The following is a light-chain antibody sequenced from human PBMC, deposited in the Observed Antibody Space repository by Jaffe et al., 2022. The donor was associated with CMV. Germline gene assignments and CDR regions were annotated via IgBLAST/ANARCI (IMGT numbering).Light chain of an antibody. CDR1: SSNIGRNT. Sequence: QSVLTQPPSASGTPGQRVTISCSGSSSNIGRNTVNWYQQLPRTAPKLLIYSNNQRPSGVPDRFSGSKAGTAASLAISGLQSEDEADYYCAAWDDTLNGQVFGTGTKVTVL. CDR2: SNN. CDR3: AAWDDTLNGQV. V-gene: IGLV1-44*01. J-gene: IGLJ1*01.